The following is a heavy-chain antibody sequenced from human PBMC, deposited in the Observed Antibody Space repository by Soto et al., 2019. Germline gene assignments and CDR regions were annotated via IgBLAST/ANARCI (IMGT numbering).Heavy chain of an antibody. Sequence: QVQLQESGPGLVKPSETLSLTCTVSGGSISSYYWSWIRQPPGKGLEWIGYIYYSGSTNYNPSLKSRVTISVDTSKNQFSLELSSVTAADTAVYYCARGRYDFWSGYWDYWGQGTLVTVSS. J-gene: IGHJ4*02. CDR1: GGSISSYY. CDR2: IYYSGST. D-gene: IGHD3-3*01. CDR3: ARGRYDFWSGYWDY. V-gene: IGHV4-59*01.